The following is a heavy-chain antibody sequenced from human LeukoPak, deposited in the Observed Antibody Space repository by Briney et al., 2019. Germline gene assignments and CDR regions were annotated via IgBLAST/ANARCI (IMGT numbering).Heavy chain of an antibody. CDR2: IYYSGST. Sequence: SETLSLTCTVSGGSISSYYWSWIRQPPGKGLEWIGYIYYSGSTNYNPSLKSRVTISVDTSKNQFSLKLSSVTAADTAVYYCARSAYDILTGITVGYFDYWGQGTLVTVSS. V-gene: IGHV4-59*01. CDR3: ARSAYDILTGITVGYFDY. D-gene: IGHD3-9*01. CDR1: GGSISSYY. J-gene: IGHJ4*02.